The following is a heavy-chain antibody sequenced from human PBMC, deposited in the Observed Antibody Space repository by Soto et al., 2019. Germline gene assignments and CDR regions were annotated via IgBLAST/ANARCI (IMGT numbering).Heavy chain of an antibody. Sequence: GGSLRLSCAASDFSFSSYAMHWIRQAPGKGLEWLAVISFDGNIIQYADSVKGRFIISRDDSKNTLYLQMNSLRGDDTAVYYCARTFDTITYYFDYWGQGTLVTVSS. V-gene: IGHV3-30-3*01. CDR2: ISFDGNII. D-gene: IGHD3-9*01. CDR3: ARTFDTITYYFDY. CDR1: DFSFSSYA. J-gene: IGHJ4*02.